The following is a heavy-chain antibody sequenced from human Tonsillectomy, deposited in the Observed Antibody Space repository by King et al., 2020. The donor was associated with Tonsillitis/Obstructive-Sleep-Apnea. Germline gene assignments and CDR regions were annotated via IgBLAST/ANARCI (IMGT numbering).Heavy chain of an antibody. CDR2: IIPILGIA. D-gene: IGHD2-21*02. Sequence: QLVQSGAEVKKPGSSVKVSCKASGGTFSSYAISWVRQAPGQGLEWMGGIIPILGIANYAQKFQGRVTITADKSTSTAYMELSSLRSEDTAVYYCATFNCGGDCYSIPEYFHHWGQGTLVTVSS. CDR1: GGTFSSYA. CDR3: ATFNCGGDCYSIPEYFHH. J-gene: IGHJ1*01. V-gene: IGHV1-69*10.